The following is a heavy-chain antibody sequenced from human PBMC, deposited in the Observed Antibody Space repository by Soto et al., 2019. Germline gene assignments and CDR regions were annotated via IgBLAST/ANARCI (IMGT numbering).Heavy chain of an antibody. CDR3: AKNSTPWPYYFDY. J-gene: IGHJ4*02. CDR1: GFTFSSYA. Sequence: EVQLLVSGGGLVQPGGSLRLSCAASGFTFSSYAMSWVRRAPGKQLEWVSAVSGSGAITYYADSVKGRFTVSRDNSKNTLYLQMNSLRGEDTAVYYCAKNSTPWPYYFDYWGQGTLVTVSS. D-gene: IGHD2-2*01. V-gene: IGHV3-23*01. CDR2: VSGSGAIT.